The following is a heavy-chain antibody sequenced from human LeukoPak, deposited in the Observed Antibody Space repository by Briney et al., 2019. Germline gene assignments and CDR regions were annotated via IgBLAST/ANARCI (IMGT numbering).Heavy chain of an antibody. D-gene: IGHD2-21*02. Sequence: SVKVSCKASGGTFSSYAASWVRQAPGQGLEWMGRIIPIFGTANYAQKFQGRVTITTDESTSTAYMELSSLRSEDTAVYYCARDEYCGGDCYSVVWGQGTLVTVSS. J-gene: IGHJ4*02. CDR1: GGTFSSYA. CDR3: ARDEYCGGDCYSVV. V-gene: IGHV1-69*05. CDR2: IIPIFGTA.